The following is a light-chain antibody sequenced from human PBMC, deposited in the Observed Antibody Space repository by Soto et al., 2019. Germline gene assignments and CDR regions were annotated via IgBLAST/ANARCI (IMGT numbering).Light chain of an antibody. J-gene: IGKJ5*01. V-gene: IGKV3-20*01. CDR1: QSVSSSY. Sequence: EIVLTQSPGTLSLSPGERATLSCRASQSVSSSYLAWYQQKPGQAPRLLIYGASSRATGIPDRFSGSGSGTDFTLTISRLEPEDFEAYYCQQYGSSPPITFGQGTRLDIK. CDR2: GAS. CDR3: QQYGSSPPIT.